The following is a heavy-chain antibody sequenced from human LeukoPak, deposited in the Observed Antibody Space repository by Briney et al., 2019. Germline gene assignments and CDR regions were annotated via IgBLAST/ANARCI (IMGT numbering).Heavy chain of an antibody. J-gene: IGHJ6*02. V-gene: IGHV5-51*01. Sequence: GESLKISCKGSGYSFTSYWIGWVRQMPGKGLEWMRIIYPGDSDTRYSPSFQGQVTISADKSISTAYLQWSSLNASDTAMYYCARRTRLWSGAGGNDKVMAARGQGATLTASS. D-gene: IGHD3-3*01. CDR2: IYPGDSDT. CDR3: ARRTRLWSGAGGNDKVMAA. CDR1: GYSFTSYW.